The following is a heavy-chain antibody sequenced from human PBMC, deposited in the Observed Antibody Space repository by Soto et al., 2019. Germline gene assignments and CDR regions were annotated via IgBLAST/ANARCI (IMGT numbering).Heavy chain of an antibody. V-gene: IGHV3-48*03. J-gene: IGHJ3*01. CDR3: ARRARR. D-gene: IGHD1-26*01. Sequence: EVQLVESGGGLIQPGGSLRLSCAASGFTFSTSEMYWVRQAPGKGLAWVSYIHPSGQPIFYADSVKGRFTISRDNAKNSLYLQMSSLRAEDSAVYYCARRARRWGQGTMVTVSS. CDR1: GFTFSTSE. CDR2: IHPSGQPI.